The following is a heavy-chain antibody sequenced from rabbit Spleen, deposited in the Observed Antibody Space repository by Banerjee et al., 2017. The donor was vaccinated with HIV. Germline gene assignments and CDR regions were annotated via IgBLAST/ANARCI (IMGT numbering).Heavy chain of an antibody. V-gene: IGHV1S7*01. Sequence: QLKETGGGLVQPGGSLTLSCKASGVDFTNYYISRVRQAPGKGLEWIGIIYAVKGSTDYASWVNGRFTISSDNAQNTVDLQMHSLTAADTATYFCARAIVPWLGLTRLDLWGPGTLVTVS. CDR3: ARAIVPWLGLTRLDL. CDR1: GVDFTNYY. D-gene: IGHD4-1*01. CDR2: IYAVKGST. J-gene: IGHJ6*01.